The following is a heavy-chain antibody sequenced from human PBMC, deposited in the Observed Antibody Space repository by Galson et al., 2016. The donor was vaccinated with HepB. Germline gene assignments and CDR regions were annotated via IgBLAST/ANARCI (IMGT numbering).Heavy chain of an antibody. V-gene: IGHV6-1*01. CDR2: TYYRSKWYN. CDR3: ARDRIAAHSTYYYYGMDV. D-gene: IGHD6-13*01. J-gene: IGHJ6*02. Sequence: CAISGDSVSSNSAGWNWIRQSPSRGLESLGRTYYRSKWYNDYAISVKGRITIIPDTSKNQFSLQLSSVTPEDTAVYYCARDRIAAHSTYYYYGMDVWGQGTTVTVSS. CDR1: GDSVSSNSAG.